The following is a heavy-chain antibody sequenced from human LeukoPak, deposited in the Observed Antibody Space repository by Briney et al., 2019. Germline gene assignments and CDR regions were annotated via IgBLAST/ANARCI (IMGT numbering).Heavy chain of an antibody. CDR2: ISGSGGST. CDR3: ANQILNYYDSSGYYSPFDY. D-gene: IGHD3-22*01. J-gene: IGHJ4*02. Sequence: PGGSLRLSCAASGFTFSSYAMSWVRQAPGKGLEWVSAISGSGGSTYYADSVKGRFTISRDNSKNTLYLQMNSLRAEDTAVYYCANQILNYYDSSGYYSPFDYWGQGTLVTVSS. CDR1: GFTFSSYA. V-gene: IGHV3-23*01.